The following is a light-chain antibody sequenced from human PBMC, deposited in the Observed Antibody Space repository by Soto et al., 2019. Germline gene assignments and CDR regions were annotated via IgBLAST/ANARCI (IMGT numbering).Light chain of an antibody. CDR3: AAWDDSLNGHV. CDR2: SDN. V-gene: IGLV1-44*01. J-gene: IGLJ1*01. Sequence: QSVLTQPPSASGTPGQRVTISCSGGSSNIGTNTVNWYQQLPGTAPKLLIYSDNQRPSGVPDRFSGSKSVTSASLAISGLQSEDESDYYCAAWDDSLNGHVFATVTNLTVL. CDR1: SSNIGTNT.